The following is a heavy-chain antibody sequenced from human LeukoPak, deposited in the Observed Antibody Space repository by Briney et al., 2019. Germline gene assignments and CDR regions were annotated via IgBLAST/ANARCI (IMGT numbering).Heavy chain of an antibody. V-gene: IGHV4-59*01. CDR3: ARMVRGVIDAFEI. CDR1: GGSISSYY. Sequence: SETLSLTCTVSGGSISSYYWSWIRQPPGKGLEWIAYIYYSGITKYNASPKSRVTMSVDTSKNQFSLKLSSVTAADTAVYYCARMVRGVIDAFEIWGQGTMVTVSS. J-gene: IGHJ3*02. CDR2: IYYSGIT. D-gene: IGHD3-10*01.